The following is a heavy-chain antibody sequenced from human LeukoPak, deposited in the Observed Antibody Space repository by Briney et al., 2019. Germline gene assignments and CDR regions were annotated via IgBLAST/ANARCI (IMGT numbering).Heavy chain of an antibody. CDR3: TREVEGGSLTTGLQDYYYYMDV. CDR1: GFTFGDYA. J-gene: IGHJ6*03. V-gene: IGHV3-49*03. Sequence: GGPLRLSCTASGFTFGDYAMSWFRQAPGKGLEWVGFIRSKAYGGTTEYAASVKGRFTISRDDSKSIAYLQMNSLKTEDTAVYYCTREVEGGSLTTGLQDYYYYMDVWGKGTTVTVSS. CDR2: IRSKAYGGTT. D-gene: IGHD5-12*01.